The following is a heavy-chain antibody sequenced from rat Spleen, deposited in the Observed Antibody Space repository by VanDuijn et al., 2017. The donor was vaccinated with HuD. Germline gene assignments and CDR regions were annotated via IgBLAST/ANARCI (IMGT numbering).Heavy chain of an antibody. J-gene: IGHJ3*01. V-gene: IGHV5S13*01. D-gene: IGHD1-8*01. CDR2: ISTGGGKT. Sequence: EVQLVESGGALVQPGRSLKLSCTGSGITYSNYVMAWVRQAPTKGLEWVASISTGGGKTYYRDSVKGRFTIFRDNAKNTLYLQMDSLRSEDTATYYCAKEGDGGYSSYPNWFAYWGQGTLVTVSS. CDR1: GITYSNYV. CDR3: AKEGDGGYSSYPNWFAY.